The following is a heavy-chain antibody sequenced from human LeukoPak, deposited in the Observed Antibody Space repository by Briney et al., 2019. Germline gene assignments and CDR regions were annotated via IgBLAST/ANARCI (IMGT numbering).Heavy chain of an antibody. CDR1: GGSFSGYY. V-gene: IGHV4-34*01. D-gene: IGHD3-22*01. Sequence: SETPSLTCAVYGGSFSGYYWSWIRQPPGKGLEWIGEINHSGSTNYNPSLKSRVTISVDTSKSQFSLKLNSMTAADTAVYYCARGAQTYYDKAPVDYWGQGTLVTVSS. CDR3: ARGAQTYYDKAPVDY. CDR2: INHSGST. J-gene: IGHJ4*02.